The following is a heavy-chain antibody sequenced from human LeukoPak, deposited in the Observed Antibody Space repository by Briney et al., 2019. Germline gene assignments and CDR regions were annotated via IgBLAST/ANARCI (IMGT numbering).Heavy chain of an antibody. V-gene: IGHV3-21*01. CDR2: ICSDSTNI. CDR1: GFTFSSYT. J-gene: IGHJ6*02. D-gene: IGHD6-19*01. CDR3: ARDLKVAGTEGAHHYYGMHV. Sequence: GGSLRLSCAASGFTFSSYTMNWVRQAPGKGLEWVSSICSDSTNIYYADSVKGRFTISRDNVKNSLSLQMNTLRAEDTAVYYCARDLKVAGTEGAHHYYGMHVWGRGTTVSVFS.